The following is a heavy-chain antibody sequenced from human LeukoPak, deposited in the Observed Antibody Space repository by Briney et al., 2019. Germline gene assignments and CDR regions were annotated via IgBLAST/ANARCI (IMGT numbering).Heavy chain of an antibody. CDR1: GFTLDNYW. V-gene: IGHV3-7*01. CDR2: INQDGSEK. CDR3: TRDGSGWSDS. Sequence: GGSLRLSCEVSGFTLDNYWMGWVRQAPGKGPEWVANINQDGSEKNYLDSAKGRFTISRDNAKNSVYLQMNSLRVEDTAVYVCTRDGSGWSDSWGQGTLVTVSS. D-gene: IGHD6-19*01. J-gene: IGHJ5*01.